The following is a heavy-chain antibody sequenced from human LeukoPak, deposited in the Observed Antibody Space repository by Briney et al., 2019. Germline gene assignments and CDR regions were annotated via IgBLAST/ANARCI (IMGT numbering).Heavy chain of an antibody. Sequence: PGGSLRLSCAASGFTFSDYYMSWIRQAPGKGLEWVSYISSSGSTIYYADSVKGRFTISRDNAKNSLYLQMNSLRAEDTAVYYCARDITMVRGVFDAFDIWGHGTMVTVSS. V-gene: IGHV3-11*01. J-gene: IGHJ3*02. CDR3: ARDITMVRGVFDAFDI. CDR2: ISSSGSTI. D-gene: IGHD3-10*01. CDR1: GFTFSDYY.